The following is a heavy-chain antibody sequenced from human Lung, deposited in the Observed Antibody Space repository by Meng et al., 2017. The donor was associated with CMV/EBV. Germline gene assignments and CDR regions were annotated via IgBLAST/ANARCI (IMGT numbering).Heavy chain of an antibody. CDR2: ISSSGSTI. CDR1: GFTFSSYE. CDR3: ARDIVSIFGVAKPYYYYYYGMDV. J-gene: IGHJ6*02. D-gene: IGHD3-3*01. V-gene: IGHV3-48*03. Sequence: GGSLRLSCAASGFTFSSYEMNWVRQAPGKGLEWVSYISSSGSTIYYADSVKGRFTISRDNAKNSLYLQMNSLRAEGTAVYYCARDIVSIFGVAKPYYYYYYGMDVWGQGTTVTVSS.